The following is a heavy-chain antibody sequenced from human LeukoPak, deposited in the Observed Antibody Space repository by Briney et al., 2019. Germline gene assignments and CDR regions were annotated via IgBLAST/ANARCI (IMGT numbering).Heavy chain of an antibody. CDR2: IYPGDSDT. Sequence: GESLKISSKGSGYSFTSYWIGWVRQMPGKGLEWMGIIYPGDSDTRYSPSFQGQVTISADKSISTAYLQWSSLKASDTAMYYCASYSSGWYSGWDYWGQGTLVTVSS. CDR1: GYSFTSYW. CDR3: ASYSSGWYSGWDY. J-gene: IGHJ4*02. V-gene: IGHV5-51*03. D-gene: IGHD6-19*01.